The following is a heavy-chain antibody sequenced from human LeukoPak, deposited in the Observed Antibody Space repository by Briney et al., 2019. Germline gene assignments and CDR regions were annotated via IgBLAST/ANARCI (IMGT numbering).Heavy chain of an antibody. V-gene: IGHV1-69*06. J-gene: IGHJ4*02. CDR1: GGTFSSYA. CDR3: AREGRYGDYIDY. CDR2: IIPIFGTA. D-gene: IGHD4-17*01. Sequence: ASVKVSCKASGGTFSSYAISWVRQAPGQGLEWMGGIIPIFGTANYAQKFQGRVTITADKSTSTAYMELSSLRSDDMALYYCAREGRYGDYIDYWGQGTLVTVSS.